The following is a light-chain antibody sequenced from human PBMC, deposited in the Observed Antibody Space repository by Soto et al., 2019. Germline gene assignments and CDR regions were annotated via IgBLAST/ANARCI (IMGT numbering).Light chain of an antibody. Sequence: DIQMTPSPSSVSASVGDRVTITCRASQGINSWLAWYQQKPGKAPKLLISAASSLQSGVPSRFSGSGSWTDFTLTISSLQPEDFATYYCQLAYIVPFTFGGGTKVEIK. CDR3: QLAYIVPFT. CDR1: QGINSW. CDR2: AAS. J-gene: IGKJ4*01. V-gene: IGKV1D-12*01.